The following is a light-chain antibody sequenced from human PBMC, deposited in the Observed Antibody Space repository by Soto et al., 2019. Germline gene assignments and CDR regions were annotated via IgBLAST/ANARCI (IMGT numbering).Light chain of an antibody. J-gene: IGKJ1*01. CDR1: QSISSY. Sequence: DIQMTQSPSSLSASVGDRVTITCRASQSISSYLNWYQQKPGKAPKLLIYAASSLQSGVPSRFSGSGSGTDFTLTISSLQPKDFATDYCQQSYSTPRTFGQGTKVEIK. V-gene: IGKV1-39*01. CDR2: AAS. CDR3: QQSYSTPRT.